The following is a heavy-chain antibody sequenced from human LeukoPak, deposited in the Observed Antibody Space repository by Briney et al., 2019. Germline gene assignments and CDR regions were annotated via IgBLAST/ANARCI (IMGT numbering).Heavy chain of an antibody. V-gene: IGHV3-23*01. Sequence: ETLSLTCAVYGGSFSGYYWSWVRQAPGKGLEWVSVISGSGGTTYYADSVQGRFTISRDNSKNTLSLQMNSLRAEDTAIYYCAKDRSSTLWYFDYWGQGARVTVSS. CDR1: GGSFSGYY. J-gene: IGHJ4*02. CDR2: ISGSGGTT. CDR3: AKDRSSTLWYFDY. D-gene: IGHD2-2*01.